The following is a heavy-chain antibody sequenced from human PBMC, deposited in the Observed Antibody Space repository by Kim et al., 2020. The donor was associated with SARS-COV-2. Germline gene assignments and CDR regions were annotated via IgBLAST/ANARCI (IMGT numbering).Heavy chain of an antibody. V-gene: IGHV3-43*01. CDR2: ISWDGGSI. CDR1: GFTFDDYT. J-gene: IGHJ6*02. CDR3: ARVLMPGRNSRYNYYYGMGV. D-gene: IGHD6-13*01. Sequence: GGSLRLSCAASGFTFDDYTMHWVRQAPGKGLEWVSLISWDGGSIDYADSVKGRFTISRDNSQNSLYLQMNSLRTEDTALYYCARVLMPGRNSRYNYYYGMGVGGQGTTVTVSS.